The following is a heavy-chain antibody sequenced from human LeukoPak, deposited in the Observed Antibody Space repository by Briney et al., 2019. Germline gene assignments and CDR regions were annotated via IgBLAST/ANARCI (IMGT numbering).Heavy chain of an antibody. Sequence: PGGSLRLSCAASGFTFSSYEMNWVRQAPGKGLEWVSYISSSGRTIYYADSVKGRFTISRDNDKNSLYLQMNSLRAEDTAVYYCARERLSAFDIWGQGTMVTVSS. CDR3: ARERLSAFDI. J-gene: IGHJ3*02. CDR1: GFTFSSYE. CDR2: ISSSGRTI. V-gene: IGHV3-48*03. D-gene: IGHD6-25*01.